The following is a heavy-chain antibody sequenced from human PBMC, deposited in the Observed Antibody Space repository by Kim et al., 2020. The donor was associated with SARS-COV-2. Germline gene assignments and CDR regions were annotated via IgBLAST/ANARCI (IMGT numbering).Heavy chain of an antibody. Sequence: SETLSLTCTVSGGSISSYYWSWIRQPPGKGLEWIGYIYYSGSTNYNPSLKSRVTISVDTSKNQFSLKLSSVTAADTAVYYCARAGYSYLTAFDYWGQGTLVTVSS. CDR2: IYYSGST. J-gene: IGHJ4*02. CDR3: ARAGYSYLTAFDY. CDR1: GGSISSYY. V-gene: IGHV4-59*01. D-gene: IGHD5-18*01.